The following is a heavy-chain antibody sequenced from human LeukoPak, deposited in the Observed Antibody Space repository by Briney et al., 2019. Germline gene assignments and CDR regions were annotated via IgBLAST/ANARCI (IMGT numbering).Heavy chain of an antibody. CDR1: GGSFSGYY. CDR3: ARGRSNHYYYYYMDV. CDR2: INHSGSA. J-gene: IGHJ6*03. D-gene: IGHD4-11*01. Sequence: SETLSLTCAVYGGSFSGYYWSWIRQPPGKGLEWIGEINHSGSANYNPSLKSRVTISVDTSKNQFSLKLSSVTAADTAVYYCARGRSNHYYYYYMDVWGKGTTVTVSS. V-gene: IGHV4-34*01.